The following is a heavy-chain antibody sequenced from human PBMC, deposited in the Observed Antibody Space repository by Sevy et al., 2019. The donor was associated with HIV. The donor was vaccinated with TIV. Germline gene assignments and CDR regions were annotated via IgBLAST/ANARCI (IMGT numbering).Heavy chain of an antibody. Sequence: GGSLRLSCAASGFTFSSYAMSWVRQAPGKGLESVSAISGSGGSTYYADSVKGRFTISRDNSKNTLYLQMNSLRAEDTAVYYCAKLSDYGGNPLFDYWGQGTLVTVSS. V-gene: IGHV3-23*01. CDR3: AKLSDYGGNPLFDY. D-gene: IGHD4-17*01. CDR2: ISGSGGST. J-gene: IGHJ4*02. CDR1: GFTFSSYA.